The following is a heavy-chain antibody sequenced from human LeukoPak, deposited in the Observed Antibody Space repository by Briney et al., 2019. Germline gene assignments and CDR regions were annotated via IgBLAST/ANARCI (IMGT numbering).Heavy chain of an antibody. J-gene: IGHJ6*02. CDR2: VYYSGST. CDR1: GGSISSYY. D-gene: IGHD2-2*01. CDR3: ARVGGTNYYYYGMDV. Sequence: SETLSLTCTVSGGSISSYYWSWIRQPPGKGLDWIGYVYYSGSTNHNPSLKSRVTISVDTSKNQFSLKLSSVTAADTAVYYCARVGGTNYYYYGMDVWGQGTTVTVSS. V-gene: IGHV4-59*01.